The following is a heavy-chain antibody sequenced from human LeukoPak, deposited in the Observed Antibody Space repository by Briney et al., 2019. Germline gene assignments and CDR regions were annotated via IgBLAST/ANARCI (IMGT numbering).Heavy chain of an antibody. Sequence: SETLSLTCTVSGGSISSSSYYWGWIRQPPGKGLEWIGSIYYSGSTYYNPSLKSRVTISVDTSKNQFSLKLSSVTAADTAVYYCARGLQEDIVVVVAAMYNWFDPWGQGTLVTVSS. V-gene: IGHV4-39*07. CDR2: IYYSGST. CDR1: GGSISSSSYY. J-gene: IGHJ5*02. D-gene: IGHD2-15*01. CDR3: ARGLQEDIVVVVAAMYNWFDP.